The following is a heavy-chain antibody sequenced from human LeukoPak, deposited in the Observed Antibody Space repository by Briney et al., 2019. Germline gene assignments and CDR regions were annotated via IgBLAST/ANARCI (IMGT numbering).Heavy chain of an antibody. D-gene: IGHD1-26*01. J-gene: IGHJ4*02. V-gene: IGHV1-2*02. CDR3: ARGQETGSGSSFRVYFDF. CDR2: INPYTGGT. Sequence: ASVKVSCKASGYTFTGYYMHWVRQAPGQGLAWMGWINPYTGGTNYAQNFQGRVTMTGDTSISTAHMELSSLRSDDTAVYYCARGQETGSGSSFRVYFDFWGQGTLVAVSS. CDR1: GYTFTGYY.